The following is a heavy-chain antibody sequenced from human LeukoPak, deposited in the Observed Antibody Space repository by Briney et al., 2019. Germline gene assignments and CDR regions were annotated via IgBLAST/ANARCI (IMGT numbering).Heavy chain of an antibody. Sequence: ASGKVSCKVSGYTLTELSMHWVRQAPGKGLEWMGGFDPEDGETIYAQKFQGRVTMTEDTSTDTAYMELSSLRSEDTAVYYCATERTGTTGATYDAFDIWGQGTMVTVSS. J-gene: IGHJ3*02. CDR2: FDPEDGET. V-gene: IGHV1-24*01. CDR3: ATERTGTTGATYDAFDI. D-gene: IGHD1-1*01. CDR1: GYTLTELS.